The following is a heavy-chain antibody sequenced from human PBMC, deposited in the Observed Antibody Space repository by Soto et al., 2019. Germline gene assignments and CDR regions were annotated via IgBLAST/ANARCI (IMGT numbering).Heavy chain of an antibody. CDR3: AREGGIAARLGLY. CDR1: GFTFSSYW. J-gene: IGHJ4*02. Sequence: GGSLRLSCAASGFTFSSYWMHWVRQAPGKGLVWVSRINSDGSSTSYADSVKGRFTISRDNAKNTLYLQMNSLRAEDTAVYYCAREGGIAARLGLYWGQGTLVTVSS. V-gene: IGHV3-74*01. D-gene: IGHD6-6*01. CDR2: INSDGSST.